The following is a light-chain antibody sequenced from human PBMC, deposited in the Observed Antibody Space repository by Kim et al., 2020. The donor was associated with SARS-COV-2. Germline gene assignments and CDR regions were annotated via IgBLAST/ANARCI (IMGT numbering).Light chain of an antibody. CDR2: GAS. CDR1: QSVSGN. V-gene: IGKV3-15*01. J-gene: IGKJ4*01. CDR3: QQYHNWPLT. Sequence: EIVMTQSPATLSVSPGERATLSCRAGQSVSGNLAWYQQKPGQAPRLLIYGASARATGIPARFSGSGSETEFTLTISSLQSEDFAVYYCQQYHNWPLTFGGGTKVDIK.